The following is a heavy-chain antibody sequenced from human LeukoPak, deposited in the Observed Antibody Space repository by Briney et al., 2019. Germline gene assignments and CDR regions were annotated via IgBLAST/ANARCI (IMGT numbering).Heavy chain of an antibody. Sequence: GGSLRLSCSASGFTFSSYAMHWVRQAPGEGLEYVSAISSNGGSTYYADSVKGRFTISRDNSKNTLYLHMSSLRAEDMAVYYCVKDRIVGASSLDYWGQGTLVTVSS. D-gene: IGHD1-26*01. CDR1: GFTFSSYA. CDR2: ISSNGGST. J-gene: IGHJ4*02. CDR3: VKDRIVGASSLDY. V-gene: IGHV3-64D*09.